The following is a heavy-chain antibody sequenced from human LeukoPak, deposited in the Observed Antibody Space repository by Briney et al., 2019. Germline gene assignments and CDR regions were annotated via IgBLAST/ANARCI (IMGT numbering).Heavy chain of an antibody. Sequence: PGGSLRLSCAASGFIVSSYSMNWVRQAPGKGLEWVSPISGGSNYIYYADSLKGRFTISRDNAKNSVYLQMNSLRAEDTAVYYCARDRGVLLWSGVTDYWGQGTLVTVSS. CDR3: ARDRGVLLWSGVTDY. V-gene: IGHV3-21*01. J-gene: IGHJ4*02. D-gene: IGHD3-10*01. CDR1: GFIVSSYS. CDR2: ISGGSNYI.